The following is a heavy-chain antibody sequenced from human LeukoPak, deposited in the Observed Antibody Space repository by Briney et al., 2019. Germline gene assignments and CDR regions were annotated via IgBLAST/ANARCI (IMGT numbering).Heavy chain of an antibody. D-gene: IGHD3-10*01. CDR1: GFTFSSYW. V-gene: IGHV3-7*01. Sequence: GGSLRLSCAASGFTFSSYWMSWVRQAPGKGLEWVANIKQDGSEKYYVDSVKGRFTISRDNAKNSLYLQMNSLRAEDTAVYYCARDSSITMVRGVISSPDYWGQGTLVTVSS. J-gene: IGHJ4*02. CDR3: ARDSSITMVRGVISSPDY. CDR2: IKQDGSEK.